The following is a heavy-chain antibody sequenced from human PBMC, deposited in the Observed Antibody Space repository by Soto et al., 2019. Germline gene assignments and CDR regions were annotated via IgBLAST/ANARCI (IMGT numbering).Heavy chain of an antibody. CDR1: GFTFSSYA. V-gene: IGHV3-30-3*01. CDR2: ISYDGSNK. J-gene: IGHJ6*02. D-gene: IGHD3-3*01. Sequence: QVQLVGSGGGVVQPGRSLRLSCAASGFTFSSYAMHWVRQAPGKRLEWVAVISYDGSNKYYADSVKGRFTISRDNSKNTLYLQMNSLRAEDTAVYYCARDLRDFWSGYYYGMDVWGQGTTVTVSS. CDR3: ARDLRDFWSGYYYGMDV.